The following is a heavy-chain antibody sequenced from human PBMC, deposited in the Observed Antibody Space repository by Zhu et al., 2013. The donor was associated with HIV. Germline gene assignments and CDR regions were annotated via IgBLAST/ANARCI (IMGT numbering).Heavy chain of an antibody. CDR3: ARRRYCTGGVCRWRYFDL. Sequence: QVQLQQWGAGLLKPSETLSLTCAVYGGSFSGYYWSWIRQPPGKGLEWIGEINHSGSTNYNPSLKSRVTISVDTSKNQFSLKLSSVTAADTAVYYCARRRYCTGGVCRWRYFDLWGLAPWSLSPQ. J-gene: IGHJ2*01. D-gene: IGHD2-8*02. CDR2: INHSGST. V-gene: IGHV4-34*01. CDR1: GGSFSGYY.